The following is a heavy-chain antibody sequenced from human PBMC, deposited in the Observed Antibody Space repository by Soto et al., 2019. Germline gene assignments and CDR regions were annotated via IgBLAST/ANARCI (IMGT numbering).Heavy chain of an antibody. D-gene: IGHD3-9*01. CDR2: IWYDGSNK. CDR1: GFTFGSYG. Sequence: QVQLVESGGGVVQPGRSLRLSCAASGFTFGSYGMHWVRQAPGKGLEWVAVIWYDGSNKYYADSVKGRFTISRDNSKNTLYLQMNSLRAEDTAVYYCARELPIAIWDYYYYGMDVWGQGTTVTVSS. J-gene: IGHJ6*02. V-gene: IGHV3-33*01. CDR3: ARELPIAIWDYYYYGMDV.